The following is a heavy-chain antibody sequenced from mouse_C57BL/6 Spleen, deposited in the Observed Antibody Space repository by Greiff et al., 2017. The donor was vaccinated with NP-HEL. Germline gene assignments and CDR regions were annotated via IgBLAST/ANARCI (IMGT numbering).Heavy chain of an antibody. V-gene: IGHV1-82*01. CDR3: ARYVGSFYFDY. D-gene: IGHD1-1*02. J-gene: IGHJ2*01. Sequence: QVQLQQSGPELVKPGASVKISCKASGYAFSSSWMNWVKQRPGKGLEWIGRIYPGDGDTNYNGKFKGKATLTADKSSSTAYMPLSSLTSEDSAVYFCARYVGSFYFDYWGQGTTLTVSS. CDR2: IYPGDGDT. CDR1: GYAFSSSW.